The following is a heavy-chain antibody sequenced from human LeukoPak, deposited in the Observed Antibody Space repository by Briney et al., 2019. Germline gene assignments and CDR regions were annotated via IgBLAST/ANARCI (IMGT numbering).Heavy chain of an antibody. CDR3: ARDQVYLDAFHI. CDR2: INPSGGIT. J-gene: IGHJ3*02. Sequence: ASVKVSCKASGYTLTSNYIHWVRQAPGQGLEWMGIINPSGGITTYAQKFQGRVTMTRDTSTSTVYMELSSLRSEDTAVYYCARDQVYLDAFHIWGQGTMVTVSS. V-gene: IGHV1-46*01. CDR1: GYTLTSNY.